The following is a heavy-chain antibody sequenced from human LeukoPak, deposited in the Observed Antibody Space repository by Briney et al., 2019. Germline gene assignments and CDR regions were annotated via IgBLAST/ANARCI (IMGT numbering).Heavy chain of an antibody. CDR1: GGSISSYY. CDR3: ARPGPYCSGGSCYANWFDP. V-gene: IGHV4-59*12. CDR2: IYYSGST. D-gene: IGHD2-15*01. J-gene: IGHJ5*02. Sequence: PSETLSLTCTVSGGSISSYYWSWIRQPPGKGLEWIGYIYYSGSTNYNPSLKSRVAISVDTSKNQFSLKLSSVTAADTAVYYCARPGPYCSGGSCYANWFDPWGQGTLVTVSS.